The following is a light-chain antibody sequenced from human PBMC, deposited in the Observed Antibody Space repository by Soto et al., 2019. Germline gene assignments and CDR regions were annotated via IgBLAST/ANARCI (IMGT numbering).Light chain of an antibody. CDR1: SSKIGKNY. Sequence: QSVLTQPPSVSAAPGQKVTISCSGSSSKIGKNYVSWYQQVPGTAPKLLIYEDNKRRSGIPDRFSGSKSGTSATLGITGLQTGDEADYYCGTWDSGLSVWGFGTGTKVTVL. CDR2: EDN. J-gene: IGLJ1*01. V-gene: IGLV1-51*02. CDR3: GTWDSGLSVWG.